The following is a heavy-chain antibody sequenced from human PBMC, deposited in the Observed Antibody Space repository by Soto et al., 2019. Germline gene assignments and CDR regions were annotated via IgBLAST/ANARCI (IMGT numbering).Heavy chain of an antibody. J-gene: IGHJ6*02. Sequence: QVQLVESGGGVVQPGRSLRLSCAASGFTFNNYGMHWVRQAPGKGLEWLAVIWNDGSNSSYANSVKGRFTISRDNSKNTLYLPMSSLRAEDTAVYYCARRQIPPPTRGAANARGGMDVWGQVTTVTV. D-gene: IGHD6-13*01. CDR1: GFTFNNYG. CDR2: IWNDGSNS. CDR3: ARRQIPPPTRGAANARGGMDV. V-gene: IGHV3-33*01.